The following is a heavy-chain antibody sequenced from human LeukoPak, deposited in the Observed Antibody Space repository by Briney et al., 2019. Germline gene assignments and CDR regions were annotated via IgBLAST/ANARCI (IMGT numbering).Heavy chain of an antibody. CDR2: INHSGST. Sequence: PSETLSLTCAVYGGSFSGYYWSWIRQPPGKGLEWIGEINHSGSTNYNPSLKSRVTISVDTSKNQFSLKLSSVTAADTAVYYCASSRGQLALRGWWYWSQGTLVTVSS. D-gene: IGHD6-6*01. V-gene: IGHV4-34*01. CDR1: GGSFSGYY. J-gene: IGHJ4*02. CDR3: ASSRGQLALRGWWY.